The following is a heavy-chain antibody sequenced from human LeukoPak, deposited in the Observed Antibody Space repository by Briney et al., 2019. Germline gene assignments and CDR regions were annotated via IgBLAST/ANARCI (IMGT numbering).Heavy chain of an antibody. CDR3: ARAGEMATMGDAYNWFDP. CDR1: GGSISIYY. V-gene: IGHV4-4*07. D-gene: IGHD5-24*01. J-gene: IGHJ5*02. Sequence: SETLSLTCTVSGGSISIYYWSWIRQPAGKGLEWIGRIYTSGSTNYNPSLKSRVTMSVDTSKNQFSLKLSSVTAADTAVYYCARAGEMATMGDAYNWFDPWGQGTLVTVSS. CDR2: IYTSGST.